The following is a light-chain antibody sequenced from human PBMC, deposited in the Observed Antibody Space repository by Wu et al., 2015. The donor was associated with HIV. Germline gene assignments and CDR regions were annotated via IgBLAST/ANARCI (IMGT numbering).Light chain of an antibody. J-gene: IGKJ1*01. Sequence: AIQMTQSPSSLSASVGDRVTLTCRASQGIRNDLGWYQQKPGEAPKLLIYSASNLRSGVPSRFSGSGAGTDFTLTISSLQPEDVATYYCQKYNTAPWTFGQGTKVEMK. V-gene: IGKV1-6*01. CDR1: QGIRND. CDR3: QKYNTAPWT. CDR2: SAS.